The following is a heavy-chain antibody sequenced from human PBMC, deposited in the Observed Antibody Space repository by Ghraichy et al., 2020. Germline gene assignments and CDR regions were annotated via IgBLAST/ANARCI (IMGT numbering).Heavy chain of an antibody. J-gene: IGHJ4*02. CDR3: ARGRKKTGYNYSNYAYYFDY. CDR2: INHSGST. CDR1: GGSFSGYY. Sequence: SETLSLTCAVYGGSFSGYYWSWIRQPPGKGLEWIGEINHSGSTNYNPSLKSRVTISVDTSKNQFSLKLSSVTAADTAVYYCARGRKKTGYNYSNYAYYFDYWGQGTLVTVSS. D-gene: IGHD4-11*01. V-gene: IGHV4-34*01.